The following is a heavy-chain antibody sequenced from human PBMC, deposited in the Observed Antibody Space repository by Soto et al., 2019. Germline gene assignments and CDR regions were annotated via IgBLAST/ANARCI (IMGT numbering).Heavy chain of an antibody. CDR3: PSGIRGWYFES. CDR1: GFTFSSYA. D-gene: IGHD3-9*01. J-gene: IGHJ4*02. CDR2: ISGSGGST. Sequence: EVQLLESGGGLVQPGGSLRLSCAASGFTFSSYAMSWVRQAPGKGLEWVSAISGSGGSTYYADSVKGRFTISRDNSKNPPYLHMTRLCAAHKALDACPSGIRGWYFESWGQGPLV. V-gene: IGHV3-23*01.